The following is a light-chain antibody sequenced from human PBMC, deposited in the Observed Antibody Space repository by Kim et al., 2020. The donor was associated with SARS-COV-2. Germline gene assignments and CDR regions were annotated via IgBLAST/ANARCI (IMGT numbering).Light chain of an antibody. J-gene: IGKJ4*01. CDR1: QSISSY. CDR2: AAS. CDR3: QQSYSTPPLT. V-gene: IGKV1-39*01. Sequence: SVGDRVTITCRESQSISSYLNWYQQKPGKAPKLLIYAASSLQSGVPSRFSGSGSGTDFTLTISSLQPEDFATYDCQQSYSTPPLTFGGGTKVDIK.